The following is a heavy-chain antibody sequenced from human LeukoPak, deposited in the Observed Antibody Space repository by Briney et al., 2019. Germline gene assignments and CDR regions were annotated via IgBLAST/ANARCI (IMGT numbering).Heavy chain of an antibody. CDR2: IKSKTDGGTT. D-gene: IGHD3-22*01. Sequence: PGGSLRLSCAASGFTFSNAWMNWVRQAPGKGLEWVGRIKSKTDGGTTDYAAPVKGRFTISRDDSKNTLYLQMNSMKTEDTAVYYCSTTYYYDSSEGYWGQGTLVTVSS. J-gene: IGHJ4*02. V-gene: IGHV3-15*07. CDR1: GFTFSNAW. CDR3: STTYYYDSSEGY.